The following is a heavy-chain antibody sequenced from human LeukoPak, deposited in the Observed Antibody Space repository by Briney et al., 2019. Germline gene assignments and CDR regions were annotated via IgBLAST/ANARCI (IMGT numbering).Heavy chain of an antibody. CDR2: IKQDGSEK. Sequence: GGSLRLSCAASGFTFSSYWMSWVRQAPGKGLEWVANIKQDGSEKYYVDSVKGRFTISRDNAKNSLYLQMNSLRAEDTAVYYCARDQRMVRGVIIRHYYYYGMDVWGQGTTVTVSS. CDR3: ARDQRMVRGVIIRHYYYYGMDV. D-gene: IGHD3-10*01. V-gene: IGHV3-7*01. CDR1: GFTFSSYW. J-gene: IGHJ6*02.